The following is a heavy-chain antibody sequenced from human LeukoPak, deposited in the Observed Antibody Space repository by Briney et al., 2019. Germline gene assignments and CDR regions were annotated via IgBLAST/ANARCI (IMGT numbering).Heavy chain of an antibody. CDR3: AKDIRSVVGATSAFDI. CDR1: GFTFDDYA. Sequence: PGRSLRLSCAASGFTFDDYAMHWVRQAPGKGLEWVSGISWNSGSIGYADSVKGRFTISRDNAKNSLYLQMNSLRAEDTALYYCAKDIRSVVGATSAFDIWGQGTMVTVSS. V-gene: IGHV3-9*01. D-gene: IGHD1-26*01. CDR2: ISWNSGSI. J-gene: IGHJ3*02.